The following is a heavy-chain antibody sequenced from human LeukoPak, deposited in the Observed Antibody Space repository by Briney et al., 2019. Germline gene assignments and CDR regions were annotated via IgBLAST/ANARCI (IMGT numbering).Heavy chain of an antibody. D-gene: IGHD3-10*01. CDR1: GFTFSNYD. CDR2: ISSSGGNT. Sequence: GGSLRLSCAASGFTFSNYDMTWVRQAPGKGLEWVSFISSSGGNTYYADSVKGRFTISRDNSKNTLYLQMDSLRAEDTAVYYCAKGLEKGLIRGFDHWGQGTLVTVSS. CDR3: AKGLEKGLIRGFDH. J-gene: IGHJ4*02. V-gene: IGHV3-23*01.